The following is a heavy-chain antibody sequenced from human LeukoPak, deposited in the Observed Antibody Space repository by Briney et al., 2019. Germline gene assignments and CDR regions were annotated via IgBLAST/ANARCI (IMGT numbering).Heavy chain of an antibody. CDR1: GFIFSNNS. J-gene: IGHJ4*02. D-gene: IGHD3-22*01. V-gene: IGHV3-23*01. Sequence: PGGSLRLSCAASGFIFSNNSMNWVRQAPGKGLEWVSVISADGGDIYYADSVNGRFTISRDNSKNTLHLQMNSLRPEDTAVYYCAKDRPHSDRSIYSDNSWGQGTLVTVSS. CDR3: AKDRPHSDRSIYSDNS. CDR2: ISADGGDI.